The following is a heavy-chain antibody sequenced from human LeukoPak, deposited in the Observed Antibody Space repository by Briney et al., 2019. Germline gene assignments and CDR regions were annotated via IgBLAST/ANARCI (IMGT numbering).Heavy chain of an antibody. CDR2: IIPIFGTA. CDR1: GGTFSSYA. D-gene: IGHD4-17*01. Sequence: SVKVSCKASGGTFSSYAISWVRQAPGQGLEWMGGIIPIFGTANYAQKFQGRVTITADKSTSTAYMELSSLRSEDTAVYYCARDHSDYGDYQAFDIWGQGTMVTVSS. CDR3: ARDHSDYGDYQAFDI. J-gene: IGHJ3*02. V-gene: IGHV1-69*06.